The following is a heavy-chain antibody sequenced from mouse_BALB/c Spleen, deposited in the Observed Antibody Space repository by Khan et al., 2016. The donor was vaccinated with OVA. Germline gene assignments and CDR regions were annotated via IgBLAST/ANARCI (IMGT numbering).Heavy chain of an antibody. V-gene: IGHV1-4*01. Sequence: QVQLKESGAELARPGASVKMSCKASGYTFTSYTIHGIKKRPGQGLEWIGYINPSNGYTNYNQKFKDKATLTTDKSSTTAYLQLSSLTSDDSAVYNCVRDGAYHRNDGWFAYWGQGTLVTVSA. CDR2: INPSNGYT. D-gene: IGHD2-14*01. CDR1: GYTFTSYT. CDR3: VRDGAYHRNDGWFAY. J-gene: IGHJ3*01.